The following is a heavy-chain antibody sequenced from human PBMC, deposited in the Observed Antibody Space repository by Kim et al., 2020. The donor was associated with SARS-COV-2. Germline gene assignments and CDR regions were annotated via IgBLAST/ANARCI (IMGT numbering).Heavy chain of an antibody. CDR3: ARAVDSGSGGHD. V-gene: IGHV1-69*04. CDR1: GGTFSSYA. CDR2: IIPILGIA. J-gene: IGHJ1*01. Sequence: SVKVSCKASGGTFSSYAISWVRQAPGQGLEWMGRIIPILGIANYAQKFQGRVTITADKSTSTAYMELSSLRSEDTAVYYCARAVDSGSGGHDWGQGSLV. D-gene: IGHD1-26*01.